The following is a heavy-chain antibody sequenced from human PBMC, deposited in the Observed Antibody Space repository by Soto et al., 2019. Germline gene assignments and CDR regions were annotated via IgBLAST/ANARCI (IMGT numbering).Heavy chain of an antibody. CDR2: IYYSGST. CDR1: GGSISSSNYC. D-gene: IGHD2-15*01. V-gene: IGHV4-39*01. Sequence: SETLSLTCTVSGGSISSSNYCWGWVRQPPGKGLEWIGNIYYSGSTYYNPSLKSRVTISVDTSKNQFSLKLNSLTAADTAVYYCARRQSSPWFEPWGQGTLVTVSS. J-gene: IGHJ5*02. CDR3: ARRQSSPWFEP.